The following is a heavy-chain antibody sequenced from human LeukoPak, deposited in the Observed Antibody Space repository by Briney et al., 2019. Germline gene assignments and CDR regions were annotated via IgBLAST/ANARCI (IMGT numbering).Heavy chain of an antibody. CDR2: IYHSGST. Sequence: SETLSLTCAVSGYSISSGYYWGWIRQPPGKGLEWIGSIYHSGSTYYNPSLKSRVTISVDTSKNQFSLKLSSVTAADTAVYYCARERGYCSSTSCYREGPDYWGQGTLVTVSS. D-gene: IGHD2-2*01. CDR3: ARERGYCSSTSCYREGPDY. J-gene: IGHJ4*02. V-gene: IGHV4-38-2*02. CDR1: GYSISSGYY.